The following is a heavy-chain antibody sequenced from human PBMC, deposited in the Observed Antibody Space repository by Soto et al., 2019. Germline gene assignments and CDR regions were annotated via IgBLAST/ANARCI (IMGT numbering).Heavy chain of an antibody. CDR1: GGTFSSYA. CDR2: TIPIFGTA. V-gene: IGHV1-69*13. D-gene: IGHD3-10*01. Sequence: GASVKVSCKASGGTFSSYAISWVRQAPGQGLEWMGGTIPIFGTANYAQKFQGRVTITADESTSTAYMELSSLRSEDTAVYYCARDAMGRGVIIMDGWGQGTTVTVSS. CDR3: ARDAMGRGVIIMDG. J-gene: IGHJ6*02.